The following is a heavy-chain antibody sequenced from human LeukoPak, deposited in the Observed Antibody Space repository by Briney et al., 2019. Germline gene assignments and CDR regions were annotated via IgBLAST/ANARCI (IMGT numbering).Heavy chain of an antibody. D-gene: IGHD2-2*03. J-gene: IGHJ4*02. CDR2: INTNTGNP. CDR1: GYTFTRYG. CDR3: AKAGYCSSTSCYAVGED. Sequence: ASVKVSCKASGYTFTRYGMNWVRQAPGQGLEWMGWINTNTGNPTYAQGFTGRFAFSLDTSDSTAYLKISSLKAEDTAVYYCAKAGYCSSTSCYAVGEDWGQGTLVTVSS. V-gene: IGHV7-4-1*02.